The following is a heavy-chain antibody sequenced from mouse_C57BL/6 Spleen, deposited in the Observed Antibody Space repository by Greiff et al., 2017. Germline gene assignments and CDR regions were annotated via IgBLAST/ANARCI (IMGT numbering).Heavy chain of an antibody. CDR2: IYPGDGDT. V-gene: IGHV1-80*01. J-gene: IGHJ2*01. CDR3: ARSYYGRDYFDY. CDR1: GYAFSSYW. Sequence: VHLVESGAELVKPGASVKISCKASGYAFSSYWMNWVKQRPGKGLEWIGQIYPGDGDTNYNGKFKGKATLTADKSSSTAYMQLSSLTSEDSAVYFCARSYYGRDYFDYWGQGTTLTVSS. D-gene: IGHD1-1*01.